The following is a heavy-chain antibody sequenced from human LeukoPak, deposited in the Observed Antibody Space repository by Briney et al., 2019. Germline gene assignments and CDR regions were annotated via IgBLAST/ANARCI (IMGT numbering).Heavy chain of an antibody. V-gene: IGHV3-23*01. CDR3: ANSGSSTSGYFDY. Sequence: GGSLRLSCAASGFTFSSYAMSWARQAPGKGLEWVSAISGSGGSTYYADSVKGRFTISRDNSKNTLYLQMNSLRAEDTAVYYCANSGSSTSGYFDYWGQGTLVTVSS. D-gene: IGHD1-26*01. CDR2: ISGSGGST. J-gene: IGHJ4*02. CDR1: GFTFSSYA.